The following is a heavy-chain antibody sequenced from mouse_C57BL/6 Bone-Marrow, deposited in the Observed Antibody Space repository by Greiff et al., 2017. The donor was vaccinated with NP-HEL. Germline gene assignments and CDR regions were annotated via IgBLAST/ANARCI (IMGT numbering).Heavy chain of an antibody. CDR2: IWRGGST. D-gene: IGHD1-1*01. CDR3: AKNPAVVAGDYYAMDY. V-gene: IGHV2-5*01. Sequence: QVQLQQSGPGLVQPSQSLSITCTVSGFSLTSYGVHWVRQSPGKGLEWLGVIWRGGSTDYNAAFMSRLSITKDNSKSQVFFKMNSLQADDTAIYYCAKNPAVVAGDYYAMDYWGQGTSVTVSS. CDR1: GFSLTSYG. J-gene: IGHJ4*01.